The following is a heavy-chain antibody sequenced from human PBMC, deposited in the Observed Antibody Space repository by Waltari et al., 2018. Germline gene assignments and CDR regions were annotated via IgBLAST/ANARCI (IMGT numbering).Heavy chain of an antibody. D-gene: IGHD6-6*01. Sequence: QVQLVESGGGVVQPGRSLRLSCAASGFTFSSYGMHWVRQAPGKGLEWVAVIWYDGSNKDYADSVKGRFTISRDNSKNTLYLQMNSLRAEDTAVYYCARDLTAARPDYYFDLWGRGTLVSVSS. CDR2: IWYDGSNK. CDR1: GFTFSSYG. V-gene: IGHV3-33*01. CDR3: ARDLTAARPDYYFDL. J-gene: IGHJ2*01.